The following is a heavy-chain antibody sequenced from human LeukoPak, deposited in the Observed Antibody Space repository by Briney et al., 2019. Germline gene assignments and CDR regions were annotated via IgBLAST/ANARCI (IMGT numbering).Heavy chain of an antibody. V-gene: IGHV3-7*01. Sequence: PGGSLRLSCVFSGFTFSNYWMKWVRQAPEKGLEWVASINEDGSGKYSMDSEKDRVTISRDNAKNSLDLQINSLTVEDTAIYYCVRDDGDVWGKGTTVTVSS. J-gene: IGHJ6*04. CDR2: INEDGSGK. CDR3: VRDDGDV. CDR1: GFTFSNYW.